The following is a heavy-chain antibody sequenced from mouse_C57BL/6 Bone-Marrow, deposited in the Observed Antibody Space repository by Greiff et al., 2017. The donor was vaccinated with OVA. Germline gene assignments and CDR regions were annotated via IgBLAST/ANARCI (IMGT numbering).Heavy chain of an antibody. CDR2: IYPGDGDT. CDR3: ARFGIYYYGSTLDY. V-gene: IGHV1-82*01. Sequence: QVQLQQSGPELVKPGASVKISCKASGYAFSSSWMNWVKQRPGKGLEWIGRIYPGDGDTNYNGKFKGKATLTADKSSSTAYMQLSSLTSEDSAVYYCARFGIYYYGSTLDYWGQGTTLTVSS. CDR1: GYAFSSSW. J-gene: IGHJ2*01. D-gene: IGHD1-1*01.